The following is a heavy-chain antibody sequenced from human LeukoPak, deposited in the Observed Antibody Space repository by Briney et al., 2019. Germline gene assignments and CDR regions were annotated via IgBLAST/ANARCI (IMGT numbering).Heavy chain of an antibody. Sequence: GGSLRLSCAASGFTVSSNYMSWVRQAPGKGLEWVSAIYSGGSTYYADSVKGRFTVSRDNSKNTLYLQMNSLRAEDTAVYYCARAPFTYDSRGDSFDIWGQGTMVTVSS. CDR1: GFTVSSNY. D-gene: IGHD3-22*01. J-gene: IGHJ3*02. V-gene: IGHV3-66*01. CDR3: ARAPFTYDSRGDSFDI. CDR2: IYSGGST.